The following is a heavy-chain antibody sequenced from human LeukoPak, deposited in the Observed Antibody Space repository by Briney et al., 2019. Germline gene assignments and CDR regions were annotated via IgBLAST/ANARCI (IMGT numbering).Heavy chain of an antibody. Sequence: ASVKVSCKASAYTFTIYTIHWVRQAPGQRLEWMGWINAGNGNTRYSQNFQGRVAITRDTSATTAYMELSSLRSEDTAVYYCARTTRSWYEDNDAFDIWGQGTTVTVSS. CDR2: INAGNGNT. J-gene: IGHJ3*02. CDR3: ARTTRSWYEDNDAFDI. D-gene: IGHD6-13*01. V-gene: IGHV1-3*01. CDR1: AYTFTIYT.